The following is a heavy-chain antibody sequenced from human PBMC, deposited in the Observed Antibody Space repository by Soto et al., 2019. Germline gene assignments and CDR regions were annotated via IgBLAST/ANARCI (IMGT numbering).Heavy chain of an antibody. CDR1: GDSINSRY. Sequence: SETLSLTCSVSGDSINSRYWSWIRQPPGKVLEWIGYIDYVGSTNYAPSLQSRVTMSVDTSKNQVSLKLRYVTAADTAVYYCVRQRGNYFDFWGQGTLVTVSS. V-gene: IGHV4-59*11. CDR2: IDYVGST. D-gene: IGHD3-10*01. J-gene: IGHJ4*02. CDR3: VRQRGNYFDF.